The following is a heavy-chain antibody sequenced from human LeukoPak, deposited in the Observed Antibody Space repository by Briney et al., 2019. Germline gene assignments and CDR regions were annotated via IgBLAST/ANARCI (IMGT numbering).Heavy chain of an antibody. Sequence: SQTLSLTCAISGDSVSSNSAAWSWSRQSPSRGLEWLGRTYYRSKWNNDYAVSVKSPITITPDTSKNQSSLQLNSVTPEDTAVYYCAREGPGYDYWGQGTLVTVSS. CDR1: GDSVSSNSAA. CDR2: TYYRSKWNN. D-gene: IGHD3-10*01. J-gene: IGHJ4*02. CDR3: AREGPGYDY. V-gene: IGHV6-1*01.